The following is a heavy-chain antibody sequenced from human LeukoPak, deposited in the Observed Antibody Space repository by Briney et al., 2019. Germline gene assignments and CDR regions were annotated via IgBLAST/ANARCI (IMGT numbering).Heavy chain of an antibody. CDR1: GFTFSSYG. CDR3: AREGYCSVTSCAYAMDV. CDR2: IWYDGSNK. J-gene: IGHJ6*02. Sequence: PGGSLRLSCAASGFTFSSYGMHWVRQAPGKGLEWVAVIWYDGSNKYYADSVKGRFTISRDNSKNTLYLQMNSLRAEDTAFYYCAREGYCSVTSCAYAMDVWGQGTTVTVSS. V-gene: IGHV3-33*01. D-gene: IGHD2-2*01.